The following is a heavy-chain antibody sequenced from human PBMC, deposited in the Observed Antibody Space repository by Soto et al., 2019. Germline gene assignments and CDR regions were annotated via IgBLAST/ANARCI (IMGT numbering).Heavy chain of an antibody. CDR2: IYYSGST. J-gene: IGHJ4*02. CDR1: GGSISSGGYY. D-gene: IGHD7-27*01. Sequence: QVQLQESGPGLVKPSQTLSLTCTVSGGSISSGGYYWSWIRQHPGKVLEWIGYIYYSGSTYYNPSPKSRVTIPVETSKLQSSLQLNSVTAADTAVYHSARVWGMTPDNWGQGTLVTVSS. CDR3: ARVWGMTPDN. V-gene: IGHV4-31*03.